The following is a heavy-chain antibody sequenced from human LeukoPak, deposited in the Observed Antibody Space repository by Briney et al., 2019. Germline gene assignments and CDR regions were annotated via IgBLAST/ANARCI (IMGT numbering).Heavy chain of an antibody. J-gene: IGHJ4*02. CDR1: GYTFTGYY. Sequence: ASVKVSCKASGYTFTGYYMHWVRQAPGQGLEWMGWINPNSGDTNYAQKFQGRVTMTRDTPINTDYMELSRLRSDDTAVYYCAKEDSGSSIDYWGQGTLVTVSS. D-gene: IGHD1-26*01. V-gene: IGHV1-2*02. CDR3: AKEDSGSSIDY. CDR2: INPNSGDT.